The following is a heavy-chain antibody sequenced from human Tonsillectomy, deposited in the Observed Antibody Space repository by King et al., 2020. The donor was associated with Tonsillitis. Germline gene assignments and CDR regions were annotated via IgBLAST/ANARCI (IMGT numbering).Heavy chain of an antibody. CDR3: ARDTYYYGSVSNWFDP. CDR2: INPNSGGT. V-gene: IGHV1-2*02. D-gene: IGHD3-10*01. Sequence: VQLVESGAEVKKPGASVKVSCKASGYTFTGYYMHWVRQAPGQGLEWMGWINPNSGGTNYAQKFQGRVTMTRDTSISTAYMELSRLRSDDPAVYYCARDTYYYGSVSNWFDPWGQGTLVTVSS. CDR1: GYTFTGYY. J-gene: IGHJ5*02.